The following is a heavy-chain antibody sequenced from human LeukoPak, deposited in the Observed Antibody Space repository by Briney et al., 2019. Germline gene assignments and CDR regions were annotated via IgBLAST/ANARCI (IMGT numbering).Heavy chain of an antibody. D-gene: IGHD4-17*01. CDR1: GYTFTSYD. V-gene: IGHV1-8*01. Sequence: ASVKVSCKASGYTFTSYDINWVRQATGQGLEWMGWMNPNSGNTSYAQKFQGRVTMTRDTSTSTVYMELSSLRSEDTAVYYCARALYGDLPGEYFQHWGQGTLVTVSS. CDR2: MNPNSGNT. J-gene: IGHJ1*01. CDR3: ARALYGDLPGEYFQH.